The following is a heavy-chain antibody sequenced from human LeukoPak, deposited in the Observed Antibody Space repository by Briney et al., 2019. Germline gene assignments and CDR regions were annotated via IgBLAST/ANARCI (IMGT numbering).Heavy chain of an antibody. CDR2: IYYSGST. D-gene: IGHD3-10*01. V-gene: IGHV4-59*08. J-gene: IGHJ5*02. CDR1: GGSISSYY. Sequence: SETLSLTCTVSGGSISSYYWSWIRQPPGKGLEWIGYIYYSGSTNYNPSLKSRVTISVDTSKNQFSLKLSSVTAADTAVYYCAASVWFGELIDSPWGQGTLGTVSS. CDR3: AASVWFGELIDSP.